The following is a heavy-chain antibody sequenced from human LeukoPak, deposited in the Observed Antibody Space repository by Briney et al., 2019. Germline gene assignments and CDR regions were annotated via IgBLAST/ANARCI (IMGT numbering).Heavy chain of an antibody. J-gene: IGHJ4*02. Sequence: PGGSLRLSCAASGFTVSSNYMSWVRQAPGKGLEWVAVISYDGSNKYYADSVKGRFTISRDNSKNTLYLQMNSLRAEDTAVYYCARDPYYYDSSGYLVYWGQGTLVTVSS. D-gene: IGHD3-22*01. CDR3: ARDPYYYDSSGYLVY. CDR2: ISYDGSNK. CDR1: GFTVSSNY. V-gene: IGHV3-30-3*01.